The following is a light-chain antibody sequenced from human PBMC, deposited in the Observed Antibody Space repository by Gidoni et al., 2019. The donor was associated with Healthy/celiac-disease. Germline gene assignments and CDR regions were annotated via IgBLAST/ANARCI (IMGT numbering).Light chain of an antibody. CDR3: CSYAGSYTYV. CDR1: SSDVGGYNY. V-gene: IGLV2-11*01. CDR2: DVS. Sequence: QPALTQPPSVSGPPGRPVPISCTGTSSDVGGYNYVSWYQQHPGKTPNLMIYDVSKRPSGVPDRFSGSKSGNTASLTISGLQAEDEADYYCCSYAGSYTYVFGTGTKVTVL. J-gene: IGLJ1*01.